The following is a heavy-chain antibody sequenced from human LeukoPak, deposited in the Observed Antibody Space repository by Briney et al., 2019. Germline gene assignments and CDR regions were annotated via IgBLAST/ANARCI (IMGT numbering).Heavy chain of an antibody. Sequence: SETLSLTSTVSGGSISSYYWSWIRQPPGKGLEWIGYIYYSGSTNYNPSLKSRVTISVDTSKNQFSLKLSSVTAADTAVYYCARGNAAMVPFDYWGQGTLVTVSS. CDR2: IYYSGST. J-gene: IGHJ4*02. D-gene: IGHD5-18*01. CDR3: ARGNAAMVPFDY. CDR1: GGSISSYY. V-gene: IGHV4-59*01.